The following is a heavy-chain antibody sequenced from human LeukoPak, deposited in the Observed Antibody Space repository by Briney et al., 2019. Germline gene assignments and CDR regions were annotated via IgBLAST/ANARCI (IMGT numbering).Heavy chain of an antibody. J-gene: IGHJ4*02. CDR2: ITSGHST. Sequence: GGSLRLSCAASRFTFSNYAMSWVRQAAGKGLEWVSGITSGHSTFYADSVKGRFTISRDNSKNTVYLQMNSLRAEDTAVYYCAKDYPECTGTTCSGEAFFDYWGREPWSPSPQ. CDR3: AKDYPECTGTTCSGEAFFDY. CDR1: RFTFSNYA. D-gene: IGHD2-2*01. V-gene: IGHV3-23*01.